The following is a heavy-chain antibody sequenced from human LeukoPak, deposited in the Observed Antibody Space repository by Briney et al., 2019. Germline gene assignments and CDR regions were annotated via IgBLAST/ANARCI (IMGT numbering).Heavy chain of an antibody. CDR2: IKSKTDGGTT. CDR3: TTEGQGYYDSSVSAFDY. Sequence: GGSLRLSCAASGFTFSNAWMSWVRQAPGKGLEWVGRIKSKTDGGTTDYAAPVKGRFTISRDDSKNTLYLQMNSLKTEDTAVYYCTTEGQGYYDSSVSAFDYWGQGTLVTVSS. D-gene: IGHD3-22*01. J-gene: IGHJ4*02. CDR1: GFTFSNAW. V-gene: IGHV3-15*01.